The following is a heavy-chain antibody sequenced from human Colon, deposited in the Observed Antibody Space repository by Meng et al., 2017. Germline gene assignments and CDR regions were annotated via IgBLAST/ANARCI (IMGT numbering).Heavy chain of an antibody. D-gene: IGHD1-7*01. CDR1: GGSISDIYY. CDR2: VYHRGDT. V-gene: IGHV4-4*02. Sequence: QLRLQESGPGLVKPSETLSLTCTVSGGSISDIYYWAWVRQSPGKGLEWIGEVYHRGDTNYNPSLKSRVVISVDKSKNQFSLNLSSVTAADTAVYYCGRDQGRELINHWGQGTLVTVSS. J-gene: IGHJ4*02. CDR3: GRDQGRELINH.